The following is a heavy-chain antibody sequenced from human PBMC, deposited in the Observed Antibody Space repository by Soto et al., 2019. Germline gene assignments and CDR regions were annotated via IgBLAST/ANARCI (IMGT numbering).Heavy chain of an antibody. CDR1: GYTFTGYY. D-gene: IGHD3-3*01. J-gene: IGHJ6*02. V-gene: IGHV1-2*04. CDR2: INPNSGGT. CDR3: ARGDFMGYYYGMDV. Sequence: PSVKVSCKASGYTFTGYYMHWVRQAPGQGLEWMGWINPNSGGTNYAQKFQGWVTMTRDTSISTAYMELSRLRSDDTAVYYCARGDFMGYYYGMDVWGQGTTVTVSS.